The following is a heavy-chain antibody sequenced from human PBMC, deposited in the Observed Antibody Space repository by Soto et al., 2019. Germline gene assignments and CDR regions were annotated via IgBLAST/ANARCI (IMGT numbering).Heavy chain of an antibody. D-gene: IGHD5-18*01. V-gene: IGHV1-2*02. CDR1: GYTFTGYY. CDR2: INPNSGGT. CDR3: ARDATGYGYGHDAFDI. Sequence: ASVEVSCRASGYTFTGYYMHWVRQAPGQGLEWMGWINPNSGGTNYAQKFQGRVTMTRDTSISTAYMELSRLRSDDTAVYYCARDATGYGYGHDAFDIWGQGTMVTVSS. J-gene: IGHJ3*02.